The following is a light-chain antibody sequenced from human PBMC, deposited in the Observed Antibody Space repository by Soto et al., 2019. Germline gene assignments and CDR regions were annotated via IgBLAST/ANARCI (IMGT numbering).Light chain of an antibody. CDR1: KSISSS. CDR2: AAS. J-gene: IGKJ2*01. V-gene: IGKV1-39*01. Sequence: DIQMTQSPSSLSASVGDRVTITCRASKSISSSLNWYQQKPGKAPKLLIYAASSLQSGDPSRFSGSGSGTDFTLTISSLQPEDFATYYCQLSYSTPPYTFGQGNKLEIK. CDR3: QLSYSTPPYT.